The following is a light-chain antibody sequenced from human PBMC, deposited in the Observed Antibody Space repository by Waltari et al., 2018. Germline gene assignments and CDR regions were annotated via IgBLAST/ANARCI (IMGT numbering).Light chain of an antibody. CDR3: QQYDNWLGT. J-gene: IGKJ1*01. V-gene: IGKV3-15*01. Sequence: EIVMTQSPATLSSLSGERAPPPCRASQSIRSKLAWYQLKPGQAPRLLIYGASTGATGIPARFSGSGSGTQFTLTISSLQSEDFAVYFCQQYDNWLGTFGQGTKVEIK. CDR2: GAS. CDR1: QSIRSK.